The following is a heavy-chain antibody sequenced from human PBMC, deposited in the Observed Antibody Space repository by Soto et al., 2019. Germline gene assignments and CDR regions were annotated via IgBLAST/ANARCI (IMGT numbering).Heavy chain of an antibody. J-gene: IGHJ5*02. CDR3: ARSPPAPDSTYWFDP. V-gene: IGHV1-69*13. Sequence: SVKVSCKASGYTFTGYYMHWVRQAPGQGLEWMGGIIPNCGSANYAQKFQGRVTITADESTSTAYMELSSLRSEDTAVYYCARSPPAPDSTYWFDPWGQGTLVTVSS. D-gene: IGHD2-21*01. CDR2: IIPNCGSA. CDR1: GYTFTGYY.